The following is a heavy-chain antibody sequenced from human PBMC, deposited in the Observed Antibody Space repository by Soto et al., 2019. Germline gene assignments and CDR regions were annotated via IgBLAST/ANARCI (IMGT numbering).Heavy chain of an antibody. CDR1: GFTFSTYA. V-gene: IGHV3-30-3*01. CDR3: TRETMTIRLYFDY. Sequence: WGSLRLSCAASGFTFSTYAMHWVRQAPGKGLEWVAVISYDGSNEYYADSMKGRFTISRDNSKNTLYLQVNSLRAEDTAMYYCTRETMTIRLYFDYWGQGALVTVSS. D-gene: IGHD3-3*01. J-gene: IGHJ4*02. CDR2: ISYDGSNE.